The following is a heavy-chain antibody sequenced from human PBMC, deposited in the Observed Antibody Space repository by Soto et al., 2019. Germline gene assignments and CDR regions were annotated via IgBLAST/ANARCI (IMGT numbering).Heavy chain of an antibody. CDR3: ASDSTVTTTNYYYYGMDV. Sequence: QVQLVESGGGVVQPGRSLRLSCAASGFTFSSYGMHWVRQAPGKGLEWVAVIWYDGSNKYYADSVKGRFTISRDNSKNTLYLQMNSLRAEDTAVYYCASDSTVTTTNYYYYGMDVWGQGTTVTVSS. CDR2: IWYDGSNK. V-gene: IGHV3-33*01. CDR1: GFTFSSYG. D-gene: IGHD4-17*01. J-gene: IGHJ6*02.